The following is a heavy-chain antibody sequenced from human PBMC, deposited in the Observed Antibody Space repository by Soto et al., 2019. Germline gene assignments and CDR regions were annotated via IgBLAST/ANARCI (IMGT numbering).Heavy chain of an antibody. V-gene: IGHV5-10-1*01. Sequence: GESLKISCTGFGYSFTTFWISWVRQMPGKGLEWMGTIDPRDSYTSYSPSFQGHVTISTDRSISTAYLQWGSLQASDTAMYFCARLCCTSSAACDSWFDPWGQGTLVTVSS. J-gene: IGHJ5*02. CDR1: GYSFTTFW. CDR2: IDPRDSYT. CDR3: ARLCCTSSAACDSWFDP. D-gene: IGHD2-8*02.